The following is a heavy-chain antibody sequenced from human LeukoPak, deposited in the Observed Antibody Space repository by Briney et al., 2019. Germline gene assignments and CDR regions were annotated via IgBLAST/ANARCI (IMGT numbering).Heavy chain of an antibody. CDR3: TRTMAATRTLYP. Sequence: ASVKVSCKPSGYTFGSSHINWVRQSNGQGREWMGWMDPKRGNTGHAQKFQGTVSITTNTSISTAYMELSSLRSEDTALYYCTRTMAATRTLYPWGEGTQVIVSS. CDR1: GYTFGSSH. D-gene: IGHD1-1*01. V-gene: IGHV1-8*01. J-gene: IGHJ5*02. CDR2: MDPKRGNT.